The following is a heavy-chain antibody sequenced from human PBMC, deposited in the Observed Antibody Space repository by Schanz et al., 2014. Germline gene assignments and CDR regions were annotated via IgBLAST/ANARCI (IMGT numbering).Heavy chain of an antibody. CDR1: GFTFSGNA. D-gene: IGHD1-20*01. CDR3: ANNWNLDY. J-gene: IGHJ4*02. Sequence: VHLMESGGGVVQPGRSLRLSCAASGFTFSGNAMHWVRQAPGKGLEWVSSISYGTSYIYYAESVKGRFTISRDNAKNSLYLEMNSLRAEDTAVYYCANNWNLDYWGQGTLVTVSS. V-gene: IGHV3-21*04. CDR2: ISYGTSYI.